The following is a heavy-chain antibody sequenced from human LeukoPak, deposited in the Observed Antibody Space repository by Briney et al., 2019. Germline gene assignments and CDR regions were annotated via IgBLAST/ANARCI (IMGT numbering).Heavy chain of an antibody. CDR3: AIGDSLGEFSSSFEY. CDR1: GFTFSNYA. D-gene: IGHD3-16*02. Sequence: GRSLRLSCAASGFTFSNYAMHWVRQAPDKGLEWVAVVSYDGSNKYYADSVKGRFTVSRDNSKNTLYLQMNSLRAEDTAVYYCAIGDSLGEFSSSFEYWGQGTLVTVSS. CDR2: VSYDGSNK. J-gene: IGHJ4*02. V-gene: IGHV3-30*04.